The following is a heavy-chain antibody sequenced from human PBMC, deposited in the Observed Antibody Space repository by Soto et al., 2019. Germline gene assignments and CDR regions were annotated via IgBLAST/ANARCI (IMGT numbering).Heavy chain of an antibody. D-gene: IGHD6-13*01. V-gene: IGHV3-21*01. Sequence: GGSLRLSCAASGFTFSSYSMNWVRQAPGKGLEWVSSISSSSSYIYYADSVKGRFTISRDNAKNSLYLQMNSLRAEDTAVYYCARVGGIAAAGGMDVWGQGTTVTVSS. CDR1: GFTFSSYS. J-gene: IGHJ6*02. CDR3: ARVGGIAAAGGMDV. CDR2: ISSSSSYI.